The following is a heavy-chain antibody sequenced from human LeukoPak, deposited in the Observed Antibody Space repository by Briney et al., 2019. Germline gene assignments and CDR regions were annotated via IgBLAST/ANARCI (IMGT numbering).Heavy chain of an antibody. D-gene: IGHD5-18*01. J-gene: IGHJ4*02. CDR2: VSGSGEST. CDR1: GFTFSSHA. CDR3: AKGFTSTALFDY. Sequence: GGSLRLSCAASGFTFSSHAMNWVRQAPGRGLEWVSGVSGSGESTYYADSVKGRFTIPSDNSKQMLYLQMNSLGAEDTAVYYCAKGFTSTALFDYWGQGTLVTVSS. V-gene: IGHV3-23*01.